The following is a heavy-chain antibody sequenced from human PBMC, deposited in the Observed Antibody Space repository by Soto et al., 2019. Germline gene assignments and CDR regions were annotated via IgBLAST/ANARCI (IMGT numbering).Heavy chain of an antibody. J-gene: IGHJ4*02. CDR2: IYYSGST. CDR3: ARGTSYYYDSSGTYFDY. CDR1: GGSISSYY. Sequence: PSETLSLTCTVSGGSISSYYWSWIRQPPGKGLEWIGYIYYSGSTNYNPSLKSRVTISVDTPKNQFSLKLSSVTAADTAVYYCARGTSYYYDSSGTYFDYWGQGTLVTVSS. D-gene: IGHD3-22*01. V-gene: IGHV4-59*01.